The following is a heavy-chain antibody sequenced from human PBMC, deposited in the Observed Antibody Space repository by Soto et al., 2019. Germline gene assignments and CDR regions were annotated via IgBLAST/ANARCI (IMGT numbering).Heavy chain of an antibody. CDR2: IYQSGST. CDR3: ATDEGWKLLFY. V-gene: IGHV4-4*02. D-gene: IGHD1-26*01. CDR1: GGSISSGDW. J-gene: IGHJ4*02. Sequence: QVQLQESGPGLVKPSGTLSLTCAVSGGSISSGDWWSWVRQTPGKGLEWIGEIYQSGSTNYNPSCTRRVTRALDKSNNQGSLKLSCVTAADTAVYYCATDEGWKLLFYWGQGTLVTVSS.